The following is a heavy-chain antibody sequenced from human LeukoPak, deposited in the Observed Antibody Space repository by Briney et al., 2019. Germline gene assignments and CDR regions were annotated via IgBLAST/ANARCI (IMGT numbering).Heavy chain of an antibody. CDR3: ASLGVAAPSDY. J-gene: IGHJ4*02. CDR1: GFTVSSNY. CDR2: IYSGGST. Sequence: PGGSLRLSCAASGFTVSSNYMSWVRQAPGKGLEWVSVIYSGGSTYYADSVKGRFTISRDNSKNTLYLQMNSLRAEDTAVYYCASLGVAAPSDYWGQGTLVTVSP. D-gene: IGHD2-15*01. V-gene: IGHV3-53*01.